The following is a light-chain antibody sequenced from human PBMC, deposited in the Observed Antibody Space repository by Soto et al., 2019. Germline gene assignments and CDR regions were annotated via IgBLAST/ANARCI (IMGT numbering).Light chain of an antibody. J-gene: IGKJ4*01. CDR3: QQSYNVPLT. V-gene: IGKV1-39*01. Sequence: DIQMTQSPSSLSASVGDRVTITCRASQSISTYLNWFQQQPGKAPNLLIYAASSLQSGVPSRFSGSRSATDFNLTISSLQPEDIATYYCQQSYNVPLTFGGGTKVDIK. CDR2: AAS. CDR1: QSISTY.